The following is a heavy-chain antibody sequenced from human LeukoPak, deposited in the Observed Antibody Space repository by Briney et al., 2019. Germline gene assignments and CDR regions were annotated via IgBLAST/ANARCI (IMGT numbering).Heavy chain of an antibody. D-gene: IGHD6-6*01. V-gene: IGHV4-30-4*08. CDR3: ARESIAARLGSWCDY. J-gene: IGHJ4*02. Sequence: SETLSLTCTVSGGSVSGGDYYWSWIRQPPGKGLEWIGYIFHSGSTYYKPSLKSRLTISLDTSKNQFSLKLSSVTAADTAVYYCARESIAARLGSWCDYWGQGTLVTVSS. CDR1: GGSVSGGDYY. CDR2: IFHSGST.